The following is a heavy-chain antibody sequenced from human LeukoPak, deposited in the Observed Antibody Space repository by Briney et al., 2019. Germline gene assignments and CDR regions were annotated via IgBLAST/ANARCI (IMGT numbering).Heavy chain of an antibody. V-gene: IGHV3-11*04. D-gene: IGHD3/OR15-3a*01. CDR2: ISSSGSTI. J-gene: IGHJ6*03. CDR1: GFTFSDYY. Sequence: PGGPLRLSCAASGFTFSDYYMSWIRQAPGKGLEWVSYISSSGSTIYYADSVKGRFTISRDNAKNSLYLQMNSLRAEDTAVYYCARVAHGTSYYYYYYMDVWGKGTTVTVSS. CDR3: ARVAHGTSYYYYYYMDV.